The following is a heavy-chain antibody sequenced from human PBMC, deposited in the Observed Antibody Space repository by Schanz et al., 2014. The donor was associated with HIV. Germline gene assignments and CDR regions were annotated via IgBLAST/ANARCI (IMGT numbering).Heavy chain of an antibody. J-gene: IGHJ4*02. D-gene: IGHD4-17*01. V-gene: IGHV3-74*01. CDR2: INSDGSIT. CDR3: ARDRFTVTSDEGLDY. Sequence: EVQLVESGGGVIQPGGSLTLSCAASGITVSSVYMSWVRQAPGKGLEWVSRINSDGSITTYADSVKGRFTISRDNAKNTLYLQMNSLRAEDTAVYYCARDRFTVTSDEGLDYWGQGTLVTVSS. CDR1: GITVSSVY.